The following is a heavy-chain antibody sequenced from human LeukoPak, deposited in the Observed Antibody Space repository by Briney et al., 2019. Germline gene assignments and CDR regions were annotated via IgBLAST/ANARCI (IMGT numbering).Heavy chain of an antibody. D-gene: IGHD3-22*01. CDR2: IIPILGVA. V-gene: IGHV1-69*04. CDR1: GGTFSSYA. Sequence: SVKVSCKASGGTFSSYAISWVRQAPGQGLEWMGRIIPILGVANYAQKFQGRVTITADKSTSTAYMELSSLRSEDTAVYYCARGMANYYDTQFDPWGQGTLVTVSS. CDR3: ARGMANYYDTQFDP. J-gene: IGHJ5*02.